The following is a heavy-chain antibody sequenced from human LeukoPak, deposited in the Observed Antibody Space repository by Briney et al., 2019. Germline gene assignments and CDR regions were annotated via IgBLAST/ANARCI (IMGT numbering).Heavy chain of an antibody. J-gene: IGHJ4*02. CDR1: GFTFSSYA. CDR3: ARDKDYYDSSGFDY. Sequence: GGSLRLSCAASGFTFSSYAMSWVRQAPGKGLEWVSYISSRSSTIYYADSVKGRFTISRDNAKNSLYLQMNSLRAEDTAVYYCARDKDYYDSSGFDYWGQGTLVTVSS. V-gene: IGHV3-48*04. D-gene: IGHD3-22*01. CDR2: ISSRSSTI.